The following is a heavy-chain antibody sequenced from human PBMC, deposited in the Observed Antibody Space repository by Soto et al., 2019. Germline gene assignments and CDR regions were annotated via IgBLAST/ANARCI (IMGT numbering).Heavy chain of an antibody. Sequence: GGSLRLSCAASGFTVSSNYMSWVRQAPGKGLEWVSVSYGGGSTDYAASVKGRFTISRDNSKNTLYLQMNSLRAEDTAVYYCARKNYYDSHGYYIWGQGTLVTVSS. V-gene: IGHV3-53*01. CDR2: SYGGGST. CDR3: ARKNYYDSHGYYI. CDR1: GFTVSSNY. D-gene: IGHD3-22*01. J-gene: IGHJ4*01.